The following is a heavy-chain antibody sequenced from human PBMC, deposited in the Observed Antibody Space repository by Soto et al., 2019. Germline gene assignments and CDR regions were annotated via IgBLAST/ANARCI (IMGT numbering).Heavy chain of an antibody. CDR3: ATPSYGSGRYYNRNDY. CDR2: IISRSSYI. V-gene: IGHV3-21*01. CDR1: GFTFSSYS. J-gene: IGHJ4*02. Sequence: EVQLVESGGGLVKPGGSLRLSCAASGFTFSSYSMNWVRQAPGKGLEWVSSIISRSSYIYYADSEKGRFTISRENDKNSLYMKMNSLRAEDTAVYYCATPSYGSGRYYNRNDYWGQGPLVTVSS. D-gene: IGHD3-10*01.